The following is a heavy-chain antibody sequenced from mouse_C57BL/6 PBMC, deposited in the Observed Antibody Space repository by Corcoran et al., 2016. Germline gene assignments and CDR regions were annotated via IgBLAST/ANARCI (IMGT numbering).Heavy chain of an antibody. V-gene: IGHV1-75*01. J-gene: IGHJ3*01. CDR1: GYTFTDYY. CDR3: ARSAYYSNYVWFAY. CDR2: IFPGSGST. D-gene: IGHD2-5*01. Sequence: QVQLQQSGPELVKPGASVKISCKASGYTFTDYYINWVKQRPGQGLEWIGWIFPGSGSTYYNEKFKGKATLTVDKSSSKAYMLLSSLTSEDSAVYFCARSAYYSNYVWFAYWGQGTLVTVSA.